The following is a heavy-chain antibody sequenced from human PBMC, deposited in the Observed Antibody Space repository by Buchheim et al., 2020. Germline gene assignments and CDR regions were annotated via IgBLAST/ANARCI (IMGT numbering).Heavy chain of an antibody. CDR1: GFTFSSYA. V-gene: IGHV3-30*01. CDR2: ISYDGSNK. D-gene: IGHD6-13*01. Sequence: QVQLVESGGGVVQPGRSLRLSCAASGFTFSSYAMHWVRQVPGKGLEWVAVISYDGSNKYYADSAKGRFTISRENSKNTLYLQMNSLRAEDTAVYYCARDKIAAAEGDYYYYYGMDVWGQGTT. CDR3: ARDKIAAAEGDYYYYYGMDV. J-gene: IGHJ6*02.